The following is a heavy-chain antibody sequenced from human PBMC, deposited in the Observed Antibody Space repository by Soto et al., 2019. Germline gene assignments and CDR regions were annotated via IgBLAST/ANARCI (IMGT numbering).Heavy chain of an antibody. J-gene: IGHJ4*02. Sequence: QVQLVQSGAEVKKPGASVKVSCKASGYTFTSYGISWVRQAPGQGLEWMGWISAYNGNTNYAQKLQGRVTMTTDTSTSIAYMELRSLRSDDTAVYYCARDRNPVYYYDSSGYPAGNYWGQGTLVTVSS. D-gene: IGHD3-22*01. V-gene: IGHV1-18*04. CDR1: GYTFTSYG. CDR2: ISAYNGNT. CDR3: ARDRNPVYYYDSSGYPAGNY.